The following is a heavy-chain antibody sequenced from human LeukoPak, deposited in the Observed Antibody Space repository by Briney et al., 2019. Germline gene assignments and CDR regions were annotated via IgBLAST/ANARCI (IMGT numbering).Heavy chain of an antibody. Sequence: ASVKVSCKASGYTFTSYGISGVRQAPGQGLEWKGWISAYNGNTNYAQKLQGRVTMTTDTSTSTAYMELSSLRSDDTAVYYRARAHGGEYDILTGYDDYWGQGTLVTVSS. CDR2: ISAYNGNT. CDR1: GYTFTSYG. J-gene: IGHJ4*02. V-gene: IGHV1-18*04. CDR3: ARAHGGEYDILTGYDDY. D-gene: IGHD3-9*01.